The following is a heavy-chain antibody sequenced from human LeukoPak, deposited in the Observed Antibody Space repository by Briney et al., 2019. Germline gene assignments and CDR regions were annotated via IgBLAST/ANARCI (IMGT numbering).Heavy chain of an antibody. CDR3: AKDPRDTVVVPAALFDP. CDR1: GFTFSSYA. D-gene: IGHD2-2*01. Sequence: GGSLRLSCAASGFTFSSYAMSWVRQAPGKGLEWVSAISGSGGSTYYADSVKGRFTISRDNSKNTLYLQMNSLRAEDTAVYYCAKDPRDTVVVPAALFDPWGQGTLVTVSS. CDR2: ISGSGGST. V-gene: IGHV3-23*01. J-gene: IGHJ5*02.